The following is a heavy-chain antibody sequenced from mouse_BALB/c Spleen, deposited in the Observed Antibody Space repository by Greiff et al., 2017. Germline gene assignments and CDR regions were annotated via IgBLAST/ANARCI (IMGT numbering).Heavy chain of an antibody. CDR2: ISSGSSTI. CDR3: ARRAVREGYAMDY. CDR1: GFTFSSFG. V-gene: IGHV5-17*02. Sequence: EVKLMESGGGLVQPGGSRKLSCAASGFTFSSFGMHWVRQAPEKGLEWVAYISSGSSTIYYADTVKGRFTISRDNPKNTLFLQMTSLRSEDTAMYYCARRAVREGYAMDYWGQGTSVTVSS. J-gene: IGHJ4*01. D-gene: IGHD2-14*01.